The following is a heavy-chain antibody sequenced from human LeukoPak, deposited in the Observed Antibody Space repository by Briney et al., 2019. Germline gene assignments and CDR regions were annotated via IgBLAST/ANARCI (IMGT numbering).Heavy chain of an antibody. CDR2: ISSNGRNT. V-gene: IGHV3-64D*06. CDR3: VRVAYSSSWSPPFDY. CDR1: GFSFSIYS. J-gene: IGHJ4*02. D-gene: IGHD6-13*01. Sequence: GGSLRLFCSASGFSFSIYSMHWVRQAPGKGLEYVSAISSNGRNTYYADSVKGRFTVSRDNSKNTLYLQMSSLRAEDTAVYYCVRVAYSSSWSPPFDYWGQGTLVTVSS.